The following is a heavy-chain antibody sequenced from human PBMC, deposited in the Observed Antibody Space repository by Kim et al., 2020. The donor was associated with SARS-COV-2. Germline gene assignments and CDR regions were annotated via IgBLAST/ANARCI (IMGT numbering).Heavy chain of an antibody. CDR1: GGSISSYY. J-gene: IGHJ6*02. CDR2: IYYSGST. V-gene: IGHV4-59*01. Sequence: SETLSLTCTVSGGSISSYYWSWIRQPPGKGLEWIGYIYYSGSTNYNPSLKSRVTISVDTSKNQFSLKLSSVTAADTAVYYCARGPYYYDSSGFSPTYCYYCGMAVWGQGTTVTVSS. D-gene: IGHD3-22*01. CDR3: ARGPYYYDSSGFSPTYCYYCGMAV.